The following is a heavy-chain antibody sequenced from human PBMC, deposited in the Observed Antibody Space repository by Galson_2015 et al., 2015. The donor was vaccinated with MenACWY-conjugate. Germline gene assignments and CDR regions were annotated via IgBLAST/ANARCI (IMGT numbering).Heavy chain of an antibody. CDR1: GFTFTTYW. Sequence: SVKVSCKASGFTFTTYWIHWVRQAPGQRLEWLGFMNPGGNSATYAQKFQGRVTMTRDTSTRTHYMEVTSLRSEDTAVYYCTRGLLVSGVGCFDYWGQGTPVTVSP. CDR3: TRGLLVSGVGCFDY. V-gene: IGHV1-46*03. J-gene: IGHJ4*02. D-gene: IGHD3-3*01. CDR2: MNPGGNSA.